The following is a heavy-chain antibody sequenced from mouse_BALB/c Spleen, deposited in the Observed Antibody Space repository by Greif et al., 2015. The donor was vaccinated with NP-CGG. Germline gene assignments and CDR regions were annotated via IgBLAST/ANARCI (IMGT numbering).Heavy chain of an antibody. CDR1: GYTFSSYW. V-gene: IGHV1-9*01. CDR2: ILPGSGST. Sequence: VQLQQSGAELMKPGASVKISCKATGYTFSSYWIEWVKQRPGHGLEWIGEILPGSGSTNYNEKFKGKATFTADTSSNTAYMQLSSLTSGDSAVYYCARGRYAMDYWGQGTSVTVSS. CDR3: ARGRYAMDY. J-gene: IGHJ4*01.